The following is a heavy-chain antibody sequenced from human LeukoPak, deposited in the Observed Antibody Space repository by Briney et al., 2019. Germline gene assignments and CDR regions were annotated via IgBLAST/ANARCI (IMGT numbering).Heavy chain of an antibody. CDR1: GFTFSSYA. J-gene: IGHJ4*02. CDR3: ATLVFDSSGYSYFDY. D-gene: IGHD3-9*01. V-gene: IGHV3-23*01. CDR2: ISGSADNT. Sequence: GGSLRLSCAASGFTFSSYAMSWVRQAPGRGLEWLSAISGSADNTYYADSVKGFFTISRDNSKNTLYLQMNSLRAEDTAVYYCATLVFDSSGYSYFDYWGPGTLVIVSS.